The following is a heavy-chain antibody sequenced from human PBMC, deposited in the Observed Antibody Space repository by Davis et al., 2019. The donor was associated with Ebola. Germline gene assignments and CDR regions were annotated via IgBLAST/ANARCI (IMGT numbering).Heavy chain of an antibody. CDR2: ISSSSSYI. J-gene: IGHJ4*02. D-gene: IGHD3-9*01. Sequence: GESLKISCAASGFGFGTYAMSWVRQAPGKGLQWVSAISSSSSYIYYADSVKGRFTISRDDAKNSLYLQMDSLRAEDTATYYCARDDIPRYWGQGTLVTVSS. CDR3: ARDDIPRY. V-gene: IGHV3-21*01. CDR1: GFGFGTYA.